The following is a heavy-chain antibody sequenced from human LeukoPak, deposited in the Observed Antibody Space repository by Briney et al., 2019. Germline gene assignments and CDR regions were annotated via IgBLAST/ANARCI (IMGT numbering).Heavy chain of an antibody. CDR2: IKQDGSEK. CDR3: ARGSGSFDY. J-gene: IGHJ4*02. V-gene: IGHV3-7*01. CDR1: GFTFSNYW. D-gene: IGHD3-10*01. Sequence: GGSLRLSCAASGFTFSNYWMNWVRQAPGRGLEWVANIKQDGSEKYYVDSVKGRFTISRDNAKNSLHLQMNSLRAEDTAVYYRARGSGSFDYWGQGTLVTVSS.